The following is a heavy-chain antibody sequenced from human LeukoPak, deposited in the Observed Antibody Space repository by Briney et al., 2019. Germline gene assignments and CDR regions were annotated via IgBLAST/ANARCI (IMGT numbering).Heavy chain of an antibody. V-gene: IGHV3-21*01. Sequence: GGSLRLSCAGSGFTFSSYSMNWVRQAPGKGLEWVSSISSSSSYIYYADSVKGRFTISRDNAKNSLYLQMNSLRAEDTAVYYCAREASSSWSYWYFDLWGRGTLVTVSS. CDR2: ISSSSSYI. CDR1: GFTFSSYS. J-gene: IGHJ2*01. D-gene: IGHD6-13*01. CDR3: AREASSSWSYWYFDL.